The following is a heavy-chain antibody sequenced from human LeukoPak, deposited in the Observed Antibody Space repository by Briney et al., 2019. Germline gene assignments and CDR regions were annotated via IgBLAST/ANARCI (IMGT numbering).Heavy chain of an antibody. CDR1: GGSFSGYY. CDR2: INHSGST. Sequence: SETQSLTCAVYGGSFSGYYWSWIRQPPGKGLEWIGEINHSGSTNYNPSLKSRVTISVDTSKNQFSLKLSSVTAADTAVYYCARGGVKGVLMVYATNWFDPWGQGTLVTVSS. CDR3: ARGGVKGVLMVYATNWFDP. D-gene: IGHD2-8*01. J-gene: IGHJ5*02. V-gene: IGHV4-34*01.